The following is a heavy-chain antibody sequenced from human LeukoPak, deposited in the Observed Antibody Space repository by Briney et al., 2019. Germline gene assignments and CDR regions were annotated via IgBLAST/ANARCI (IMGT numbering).Heavy chain of an antibody. J-gene: IGHJ4*02. D-gene: IGHD1-26*01. Sequence: GGSLRLSCAASGFTFSSYAMHWVRQAPGKGLEWVAVISYDGSNKYYADSVKARFTISRDHSKNTLYLQMNSLRAEDTAVYYCARDRIVGATCFDYWGQGTLVTVSS. CDR2: ISYDGSNK. V-gene: IGHV3-30*01. CDR3: ARDRIVGATCFDY. CDR1: GFTFSSYA.